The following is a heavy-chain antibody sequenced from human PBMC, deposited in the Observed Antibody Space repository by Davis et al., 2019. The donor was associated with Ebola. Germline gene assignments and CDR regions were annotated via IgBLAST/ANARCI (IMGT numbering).Heavy chain of an antibody. V-gene: IGHV4-31*01. CDR1: GVSVNSGDYY. CDR2: IYTSGSA. CDR3: ARGWDSSGWQN. D-gene: IGHD6-19*01. Sequence: SETLSLTCTVSGVSVNSGDYYWSWIRQLPGQGLEWIGFIYTSGSAYYNPSLESQVSISLDTSKSHFSLQLTSVTAADTAVYYCARGWDSSGWQNWGQGTLVTVSS. J-gene: IGHJ4*02.